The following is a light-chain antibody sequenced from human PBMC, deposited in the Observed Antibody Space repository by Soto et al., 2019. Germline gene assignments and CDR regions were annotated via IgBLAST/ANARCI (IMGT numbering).Light chain of an antibody. J-gene: IGLJ2*01. CDR1: SSNIGSNY. V-gene: IGLV1-47*01. Sequence: QGVVTQPPSASGTPGQRVTISWSGSSSNIGSNYVYWYQQLPGTVPQLLIYRNSERPSGVPDRFSGSKSGTSASLAISGLRSEDEADYYCAAWDDSLSGVVFGGGTKVTVL. CDR3: AAWDDSLSGVV. CDR2: RNS.